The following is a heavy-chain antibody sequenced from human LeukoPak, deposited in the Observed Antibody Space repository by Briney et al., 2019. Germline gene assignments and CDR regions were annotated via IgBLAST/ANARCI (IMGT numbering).Heavy chain of an antibody. CDR2: ISWNSGSI. Sequence: GRSLRLSCAASGFTFDDYAMHWVRQAPGKGLEWVSGISWNSGSIGYADSVKGRFTISRDNAKNSLYLQMNSLRAEDMALYYSAKGRASGDVATIDYFDYWGQGTLVTVSS. V-gene: IGHV3-9*03. J-gene: IGHJ4*02. CDR3: AKGRASGDVATIDYFDY. CDR1: GFTFDDYA. D-gene: IGHD5-12*01.